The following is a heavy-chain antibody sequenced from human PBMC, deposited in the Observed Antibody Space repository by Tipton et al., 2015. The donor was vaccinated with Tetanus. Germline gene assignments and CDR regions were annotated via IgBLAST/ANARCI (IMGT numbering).Heavy chain of an antibody. CDR3: ARGSGTTVTLENWFDP. V-gene: IGHV5-51*01. Sequence: QSGPEVKKPGESLKISCKGSGYSFTSYWIGWVRQMPGKGLEWMGIIYPGDSDTRYSPSFQGQVTISAGKSISTAYLQWSSLKASDTAMYYCARGSGTTVTLENWFDPWGQGTLVTVSS. CDR2: IYPGDSDT. J-gene: IGHJ5*02. D-gene: IGHD4-17*01. CDR1: GYSFTSYW.